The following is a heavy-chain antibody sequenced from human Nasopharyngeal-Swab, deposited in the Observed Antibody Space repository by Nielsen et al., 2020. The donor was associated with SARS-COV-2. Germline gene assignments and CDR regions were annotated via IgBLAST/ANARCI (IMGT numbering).Heavy chain of an antibody. V-gene: IGHV4-39*07. CDR3: ASRRYYYGSGSYSLDC. CDR2: IYYSGST. J-gene: IGHJ4*02. Sequence: WIRQPPGKGLEWIGSIYYSGSTYYNPSLKRRVTISVDTSKNQFSLKLSSVTAADTAVYYCASRRYYYGSGSYSLDCWGQGTLVTVSS. D-gene: IGHD3-10*01.